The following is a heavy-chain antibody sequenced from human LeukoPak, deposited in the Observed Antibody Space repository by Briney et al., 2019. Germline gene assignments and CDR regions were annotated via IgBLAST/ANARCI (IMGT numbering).Heavy chain of an antibody. CDR3: ARGITMVREAPFQH. V-gene: IGHV1-2*02. CDR1: GYTFTGYY. D-gene: IGHD3-10*01. Sequence: GASVKVSCKASGYTFTGYYMHWVRPAAGQGLEWMGWINPNSGGTNYAQKFQGRVTMTRDTSISTAYMELSRLRSDDTAVYYCARGITMVREAPFQHWGQGTLVTVSS. J-gene: IGHJ1*01. CDR2: INPNSGGT.